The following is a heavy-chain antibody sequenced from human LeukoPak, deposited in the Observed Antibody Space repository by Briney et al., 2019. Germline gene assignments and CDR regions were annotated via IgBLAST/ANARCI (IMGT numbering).Heavy chain of an antibody. CDR1: GYTFTGYY. J-gene: IGHJ6*03. D-gene: IGHD6-19*01. Sequence: GASVKVSCKASGYTFTGYYMHWVRQAPGQGLEWMGWINPNSGGTNYAQKFQGRVTMTRDTSINTAYMELSRLRSDDTAVYYCARDQRTSRAVAARGYYYYMDVWGKGTTVTVSS. V-gene: IGHV1-2*02. CDR2: INPNSGGT. CDR3: ARDQRTSRAVAARGYYYYMDV.